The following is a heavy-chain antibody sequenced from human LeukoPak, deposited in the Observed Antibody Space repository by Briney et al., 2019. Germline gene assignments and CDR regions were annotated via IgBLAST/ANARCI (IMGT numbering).Heavy chain of an antibody. CDR1: GYSFTSYW. CDR2: IYPGDSDT. Sequence: GESLKISCKGSGYSFTSYWIGWVRQLPGKGLEWMGIIYPGDSDTRYSPSFQGQVTISADKSISTAYLQWSSLKASDTAMYYCARRRKPYSGYDSFDYWGQGTLVTVSS. V-gene: IGHV5-51*01. D-gene: IGHD5-12*01. J-gene: IGHJ4*02. CDR3: ARRRKPYSGYDSFDY.